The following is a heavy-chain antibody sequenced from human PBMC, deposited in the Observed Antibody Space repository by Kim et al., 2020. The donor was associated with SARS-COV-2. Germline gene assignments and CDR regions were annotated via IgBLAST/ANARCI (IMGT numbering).Heavy chain of an antibody. V-gene: IGHV3-48*02. CDR3: ARLGGHVQWNLYGPETFHYDAKDV. J-gene: IGHJ6*02. Sequence: GGSLRLSCAASGFTFSTYPMNWVRQAPGKGLEWISYISGSSSSRTTIYYTDSMKGRFTISRDNSRNSLYLQMNNLGDEYTAVYYCARLGGHVQWNLYGPETFHYDAKDVWDQGTTVTVSS. CDR2: ISGSSSSRTTI. D-gene: IGHD3-16*01. CDR1: GFTFSTYP.